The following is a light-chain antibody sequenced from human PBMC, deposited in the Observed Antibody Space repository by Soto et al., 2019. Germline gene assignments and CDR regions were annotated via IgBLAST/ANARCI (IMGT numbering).Light chain of an antibody. J-gene: IGLJ1*01. V-gene: IGLV2-14*03. CDR2: DVT. CDR1: SSDVGGFNY. CDR3: NSYTSSSTDV. Sequence: QSVLTQPASVSGSPGQSITICCTGTSSDVGGFNYVSWYQQHPGKAPKLMIYDVTNRPSGVSYRFSGSKSGNTASLTISGLQAEDEADYYCNSYTSSSTDVFGTGTKVTVL.